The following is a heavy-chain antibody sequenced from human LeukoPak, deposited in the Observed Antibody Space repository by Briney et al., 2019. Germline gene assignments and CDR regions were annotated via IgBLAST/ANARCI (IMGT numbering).Heavy chain of an antibody. V-gene: IGHV1-2*02. CDR1: GYAFTGYY. J-gene: IGHJ5*02. CDR2: INPNSGGT. D-gene: IGHD3-10*01. CDR3: ASPAWFGDTGFDP. Sequence: GASVKVSCKASGYAFTGYYMHWVRQAPGQGLEWMGWINPNSGGTNYAQKFQGRVTMTRDTSISTAYMELSRLRSDDTAVYYCASPAWFGDTGFDPWGQGTLVTVSS.